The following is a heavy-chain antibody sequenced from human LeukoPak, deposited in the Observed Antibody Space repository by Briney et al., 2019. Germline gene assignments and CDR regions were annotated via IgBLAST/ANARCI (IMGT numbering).Heavy chain of an antibody. CDR1: GLTFSTYA. CDR3: ANDLGWIQLNLG. Sequence: GGSLRLSCAASGLTFSTYAMSWVRQAPGKGLEWVSSISGSATNTYYADSVKGRFTISRDNSRNTVYLQMNSLRAEDTAVYYCANDLGWIQLNLGRGQGTLVTVSS. D-gene: IGHD5-18*01. J-gene: IGHJ4*02. CDR2: ISGSATNT. V-gene: IGHV3-23*01.